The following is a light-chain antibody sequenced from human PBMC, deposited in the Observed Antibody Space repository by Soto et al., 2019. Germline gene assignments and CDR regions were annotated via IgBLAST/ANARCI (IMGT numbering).Light chain of an antibody. V-gene: IGKV3-11*01. J-gene: IGKJ3*01. CDR3: QQRSTWQFT. Sequence: EIVLTQSPATLSLSPGESATLSCRASQSVSSYLAWYQQKPGQAPRLLIYDASKWATGIPARFSGSGSGTDFILTISSLEPEDFAVYYCQQRSTWQFTFGPGTKVEI. CDR2: DAS. CDR1: QSVSSY.